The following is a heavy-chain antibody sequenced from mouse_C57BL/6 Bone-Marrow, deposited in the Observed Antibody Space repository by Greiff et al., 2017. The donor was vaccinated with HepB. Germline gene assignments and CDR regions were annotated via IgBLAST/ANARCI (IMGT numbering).Heavy chain of an antibody. D-gene: IGHD1-1*01. CDR2: IWSDGST. CDR1: GFSLTSYG. J-gene: IGHJ4*01. CDR3: ARHYYGSSSWYAMDY. V-gene: IGHV2-6-1*01. Sequence: VKLVESGPGLVAPSQSLSITCTVSGFSLTSYGVHWVRQPPGKGLEWLVVIWSDGSTTYNSALKSRLSISKDNSKSQVFLKMNSLQTDDTAMYYCARHYYGSSSWYAMDYWGQGTSVTVSS.